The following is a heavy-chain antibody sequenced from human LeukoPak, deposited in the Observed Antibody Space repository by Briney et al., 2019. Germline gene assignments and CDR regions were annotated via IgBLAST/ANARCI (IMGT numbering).Heavy chain of an antibody. V-gene: IGHV3-53*01. D-gene: IGHD3-22*01. CDR2: IYSDSSA. J-gene: IGHJ4*02. CDR3: ARAPRPFDNSDYYFDY. CDR1: GVTVNYNF. Sequence: PGGSLRLSCAASGVTVNYNFMSWVRQAPGKGLEWVSFIYSDSSADYADSVKGRFTISRDDAQNTLYLQMNSLRAGDTAVYYCARAPRPFDNSDYYFDYWGQGSLVTVSS.